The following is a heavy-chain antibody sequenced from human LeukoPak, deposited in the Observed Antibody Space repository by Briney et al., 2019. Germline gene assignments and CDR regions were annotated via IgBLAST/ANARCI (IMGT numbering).Heavy chain of an antibody. CDR2: IIPVLGVA. J-gene: IGHJ4*02. V-gene: IGHV1-69*04. CDR3: ARGPHGNSGYDHFDF. CDR1: GGTFSSHA. Sequence: SVKVSCKASGGTFSSHAISWVRQAPGQGLEWMGRIIPVLGVANSAQKFQGTVTITADKSTGTVDMELSSLRSEDTAVYYCARGPHGNSGYDHFDFWGQGTLVTVSS. D-gene: IGHD5-12*01.